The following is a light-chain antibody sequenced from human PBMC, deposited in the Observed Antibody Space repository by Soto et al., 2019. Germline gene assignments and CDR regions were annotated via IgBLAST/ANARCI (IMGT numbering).Light chain of an antibody. Sequence: DIQMTPSPSTLSASVGDRVTITCRASQSISTWLAWYQQKPAQAPKLLIYKSTSLEGGVPSRFIGSGSGTEFNITVSSLHPDDFATYYGQQYNTNPLTCGGGTMVEIK. CDR1: QSISTW. CDR2: KST. J-gene: IGKJ4*01. CDR3: QQYNTNPLT. V-gene: IGKV1-5*03.